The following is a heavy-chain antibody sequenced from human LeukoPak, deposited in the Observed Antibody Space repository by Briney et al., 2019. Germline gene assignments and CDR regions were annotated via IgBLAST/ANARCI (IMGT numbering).Heavy chain of an antibody. Sequence: GGSLRLSCAASGFTFSSFAMSWVRQAPGKGLEWVSAISGSGGSTYYADSVKGRFTISRDNSKNTLYLQMNSLRAEDTAVYYCAKAHRLLWFGELLFGYWGQGTLVTVSS. V-gene: IGHV3-23*01. CDR1: GFTFSSFA. CDR3: AKAHRLLWFGELLFGY. D-gene: IGHD3-10*01. J-gene: IGHJ4*02. CDR2: ISGSGGST.